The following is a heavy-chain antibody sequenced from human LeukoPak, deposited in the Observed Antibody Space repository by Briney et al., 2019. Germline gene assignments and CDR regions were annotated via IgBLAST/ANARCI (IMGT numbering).Heavy chain of an antibody. CDR2: IIHRGST. CDR1: GGSFSGYY. D-gene: IGHD6-13*01. V-gene: IGHV4-34*12. Sequence: RSETLSLTCAVYGGSFSGYYWSWIRQPPGKGLEWIGEIIHRGSTNYNPSLKSRVTISVDTSKNQFSLKLSSVTAADTAVYYCARVRIGQQLDKYYYYAMDVWGQGTTVTVSS. CDR3: ARVRIGQQLDKYYYYAMDV. J-gene: IGHJ6*02.